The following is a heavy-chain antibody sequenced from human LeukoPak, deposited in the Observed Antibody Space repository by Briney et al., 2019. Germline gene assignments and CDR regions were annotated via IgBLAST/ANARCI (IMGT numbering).Heavy chain of an antibody. CDR3: ARVGYYGSGTGY. CDR1: GGSFSGYY. Sequence: SETLSLTCAVYGGSFSGYYWGWIRQPPGKGLEWIGEINHSGSTNYNPSLKSRVTISVDTSKNQFSLKLSSVTAADTAVYYCARVGYYGSGTGYWGQGTLVTVSS. CDR2: INHSGST. D-gene: IGHD3-10*01. V-gene: IGHV4-34*01. J-gene: IGHJ4*02.